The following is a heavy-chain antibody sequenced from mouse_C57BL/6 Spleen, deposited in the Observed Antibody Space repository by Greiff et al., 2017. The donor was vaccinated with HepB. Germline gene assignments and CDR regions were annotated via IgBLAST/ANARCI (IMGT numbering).Heavy chain of an antibody. Sequence: EVQLQQSGAELVRPGASVKLSCTASGFNIKDYYMHWVKQRPEQGLEWIGRIDPEDGDTEYAPKFQGKATMTADTSSNTAYLQLSSLTSEDTAVYYCTTEYYGSSYGFAYWGQGTLVTVSA. D-gene: IGHD1-1*01. J-gene: IGHJ3*01. V-gene: IGHV14-1*01. CDR2: IDPEDGDT. CDR1: GFNIKDYY. CDR3: TTEYYGSSYGFAY.